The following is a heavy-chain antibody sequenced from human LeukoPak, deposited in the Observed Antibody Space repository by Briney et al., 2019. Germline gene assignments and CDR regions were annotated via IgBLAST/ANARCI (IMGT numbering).Heavy chain of an antibody. CDR3: ATPPRREWDDYGDYGYFDY. D-gene: IGHD4-17*01. Sequence: TLKVSCKASGGTFSSYAISWVRQAPGQGLEWMGRIIPIFGTANYAQKFQGRVTITTDVSTSTAYMELSSLRSEDTAVYYCATPPRREWDDYGDYGYFDYWGQGTLVTVSS. V-gene: IGHV1-69*05. CDR2: IIPIFGTA. J-gene: IGHJ4*01. CDR1: GGTFSSYA.